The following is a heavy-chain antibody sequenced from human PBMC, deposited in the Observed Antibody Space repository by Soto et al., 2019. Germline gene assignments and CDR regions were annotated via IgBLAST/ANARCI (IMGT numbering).Heavy chain of an antibody. Sequence: EVQLVESGGGLVQPGGSLRLSCTASGFTFSGSWMHWGRQAPGKGLVWVSRINRDGSSPWYADSLKGLFTISRDNAKNTLYLQMNSLRAEDTAVYYCAREGDYSKCMDVWGQWTTVTVSS. CDR2: INRDGSSP. D-gene: IGHD4-4*01. CDR3: AREGDYSKCMDV. CDR1: GFTFSGSW. J-gene: IGHJ6*02. V-gene: IGHV3-74*01.